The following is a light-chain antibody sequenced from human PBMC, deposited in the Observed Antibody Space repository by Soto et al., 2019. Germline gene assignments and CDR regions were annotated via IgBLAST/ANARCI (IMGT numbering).Light chain of an antibody. CDR2: LAS. CDR3: LQANSYPLT. J-gene: IGKJ3*01. V-gene: IGKV1-17*01. Sequence: DVPMTQSPSSLSASVGDRVTITCRASQGISNDLGWYQQRPGKAPKRLIYLASSLQSGVPSRFSGSGSGTEFTLTISSLQPEDFANYYCLQANSYPLTFGPGTKVDIK. CDR1: QGISND.